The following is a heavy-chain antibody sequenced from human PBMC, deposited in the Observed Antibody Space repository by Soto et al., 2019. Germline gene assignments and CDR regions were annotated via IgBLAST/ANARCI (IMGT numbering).Heavy chain of an antibody. V-gene: IGHV4-59*02. Sequence: QVRLQESGPGLVKPSETLSLTCTVSGGSVRDYHWSWIRQSPGKGLEWIGYVYDSGTVTTSDNPSVKSRVTISVDPSKNEVSLKMTSVTAADTAVYSCARRWQQLSWFDVWCQGTLVTVSS. CDR1: GGSVRDYH. CDR2: VYDSGTVTT. CDR3: ARRWQQLSWFDV. J-gene: IGHJ5*02. D-gene: IGHD1-1*01.